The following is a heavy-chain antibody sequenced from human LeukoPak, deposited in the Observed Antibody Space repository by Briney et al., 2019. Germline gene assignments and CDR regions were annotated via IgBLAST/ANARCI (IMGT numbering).Heavy chain of an antibody. CDR1: GGSISSSSYS. J-gene: IGHJ3*02. Sequence: PSETLSLTCTVSGGSISSSSYSWGWIRQPPGKGLEWIGSIYYSGSTYYNPSLKSRVTISVDTSKNQFSLKLSPVTAADTAVYYCARQVTTVTTGAFDIWGQGTMVTVSS. CDR2: IYYSGST. V-gene: IGHV4-39*01. D-gene: IGHD4-17*01. CDR3: ARQVTTVTTGAFDI.